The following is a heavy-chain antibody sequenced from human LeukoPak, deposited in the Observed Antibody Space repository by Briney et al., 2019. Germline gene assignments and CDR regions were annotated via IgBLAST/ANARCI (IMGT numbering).Heavy chain of an antibody. CDR2: IWYDGSKE. D-gene: IGHD1-26*01. J-gene: IGHJ6*02. Sequence: PEGSLRLSCAASGFTFSRYGMHWVRQAPGKGLEWVAVIWYDGSKEYYADSVKGRFTISRDNSKNTLYLQMNSLRAEDTAVYYCARDPREGAPPDYYYGMDVWGQGTTVTVSS. V-gene: IGHV3-33*08. CDR3: ARDPREGAPPDYYYGMDV. CDR1: GFTFSRYG.